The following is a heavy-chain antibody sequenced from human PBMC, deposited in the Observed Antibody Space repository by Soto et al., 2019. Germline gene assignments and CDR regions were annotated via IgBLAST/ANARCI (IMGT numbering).Heavy chain of an antibody. CDR2: IIPIFGTA. CDR3: ARLYCSGGSCYSGWFDP. V-gene: IGHV1-69*01. Sequence: QVQLVQSGAEVKKPGSSVKVSCRASGGTFSSYAISWVRQAPGQGLEWMGGIIPIFGTANYAQKFQGRVTITADESTSTAYMELSSLRSEDTAVYYCARLYCSGGSCYSGWFDPWGQGTLVTVSS. J-gene: IGHJ5*02. CDR1: GGTFSSYA. D-gene: IGHD2-15*01.